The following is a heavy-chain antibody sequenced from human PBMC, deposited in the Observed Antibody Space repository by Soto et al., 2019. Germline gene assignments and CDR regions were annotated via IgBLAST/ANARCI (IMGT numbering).Heavy chain of an antibody. J-gene: IGHJ4*02. D-gene: IGHD6-19*01. Sequence: GGSLRLSCAASGFTFSGSAMHWVRQASGKGLEWVGRIRSKANSYATAYAASVKGRFTISRDDPKNTAYLQMNSLKTEDTAVYYCTRLRTYSSGPDQFDYWGQGTLVTVSS. V-gene: IGHV3-73*01. CDR3: TRLRTYSSGPDQFDY. CDR2: IRSKANSYAT. CDR1: GFTFSGSA.